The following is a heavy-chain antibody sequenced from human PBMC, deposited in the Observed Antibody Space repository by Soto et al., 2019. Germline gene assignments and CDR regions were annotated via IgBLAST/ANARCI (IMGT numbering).Heavy chain of an antibody. J-gene: IGHJ6*02. V-gene: IGHV3-21*01. Sequence: GGSLRLSCAASGLTFSSYSMNWVRQAPGKGLEWVSSISSSSSYIYYADSVKGRFTISRDNAKNSLYLQMNSLRAEDTAVYYCARASKTGGYHYYGMDVWGQGTTVTVSS. CDR1: GLTFSSYS. CDR3: ARASKTGGYHYYGMDV. CDR2: ISSSSSYI.